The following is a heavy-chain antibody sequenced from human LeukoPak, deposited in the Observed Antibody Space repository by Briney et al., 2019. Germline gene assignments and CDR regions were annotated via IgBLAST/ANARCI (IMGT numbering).Heavy chain of an antibody. D-gene: IGHD6-13*01. CDR2: ISYDGSNK. V-gene: IGHV3-30*04. CDR1: GFTFSSYA. CDR3: ARGPRAYKYSSSWYFDY. Sequence: GGSLRLSCAASGFTFSSYAMHWVRQAPGKGLEWVAVISYDGSNKYYADSVKGRFTISRDNSKNTLYLQMNSLRAGDTAVYYCARGPRAYKYSSSWYFDYWGQGTLVTVSS. J-gene: IGHJ4*02.